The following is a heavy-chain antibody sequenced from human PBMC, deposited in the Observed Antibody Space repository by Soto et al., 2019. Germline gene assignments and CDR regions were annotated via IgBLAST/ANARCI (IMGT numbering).Heavy chain of an antibody. J-gene: IGHJ4*02. CDR2: INPGSVTR. CDR3: VRAWKGNSYSYFY. D-gene: IGHD3-16*02. Sequence: EVQLVESGGGLVQPGGSLRLSCAVSGLTFTTYNFNWVRQAPGKGLEWISFINPGSVTRHYADSVKGRFTISRDNAKNSLYLQMHSLTDADTAVYYCVRAWKGNSYSYFYWGQGTRVTVSS. V-gene: IGHV3-48*02. CDR1: GLTFTTYN.